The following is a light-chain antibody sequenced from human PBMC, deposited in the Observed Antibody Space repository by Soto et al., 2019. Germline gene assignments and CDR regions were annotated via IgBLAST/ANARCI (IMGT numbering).Light chain of an antibody. V-gene: IGKV1-39*01. Sequence: DIQMTQSPSSLSASVGDRVTITCRASQSIRTYLNWYQQKPGKAPQFLIYAASTLQSGVSSRFSGGGSGTDITLSISRLQPDDVATYYWQQPYSTPRTFGHGTKVQI. CDR1: QSIRTY. CDR2: AAS. CDR3: QQPYSTPRT. J-gene: IGKJ1*01.